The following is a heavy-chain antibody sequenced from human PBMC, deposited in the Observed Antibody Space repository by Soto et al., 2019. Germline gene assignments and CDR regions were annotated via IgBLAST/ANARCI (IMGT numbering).Heavy chain of an antibody. CDR2: IYYSGST. CDR1: VGSISSYY. J-gene: IGHJ5*02. D-gene: IGHD3-10*01. CDR3: ARSKLPEESVVLGFGESVNGFDP. V-gene: IGHV4-59*01. Sequence: QVQLQESGPGLVKPSETLSLTCTVSVGSISSYYWSWIRQPPGKGLEWIGYIYYSGSTNYNPSLKSRVTISVDTSKKQFSLKLSSVTAADTAVYYCARSKLPEESVVLGFGESVNGFDPWGQGTLVTVSS.